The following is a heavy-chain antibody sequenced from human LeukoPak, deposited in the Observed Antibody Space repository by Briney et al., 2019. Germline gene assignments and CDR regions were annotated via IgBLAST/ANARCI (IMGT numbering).Heavy chain of an antibody. J-gene: IGHJ3*02. CDR3: AKDRLITVPKLEDDVFDI. Sequence: GGSLRLFCAASGFTFDDYAMHWVRQAPGKGLEWVSGISWNSANIGYADSVKGRFTISRDNAKNSLFLQMNSLRAEDTALYYCAKDRLITVPKLEDDVFDIWGQGTMVTVSS. CDR2: ISWNSANI. CDR1: GFTFDDYA. V-gene: IGHV3-9*01. D-gene: IGHD4-17*01.